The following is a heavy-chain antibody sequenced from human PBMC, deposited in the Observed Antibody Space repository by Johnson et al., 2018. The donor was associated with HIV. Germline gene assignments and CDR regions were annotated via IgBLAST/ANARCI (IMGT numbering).Heavy chain of an antibody. J-gene: IGHJ3*02. V-gene: IGHV3-30*18. D-gene: IGHD3-22*01. Sequence: QVQLVESGGGVVQPGRSLRLSCAASGFTFSSYGMHWVRQAPGKGLEWVAVISYDGSNKYYADSVKGRFTISRDNSKNTLYLQMNSLRAEDTAVYYCAKERVVVTTYDAFDIWGQGTMVTVSS. CDR3: AKERVVVTTYDAFDI. CDR2: ISYDGSNK. CDR1: GFTFSSYG.